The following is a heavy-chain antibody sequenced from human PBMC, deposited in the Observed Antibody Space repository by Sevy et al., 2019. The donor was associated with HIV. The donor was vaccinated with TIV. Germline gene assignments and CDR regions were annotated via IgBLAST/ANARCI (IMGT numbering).Heavy chain of an antibody. CDR3: ARDSGWGGVYCSGGSCYSSHGMDV. Sequence: GGSLRLSCAASGFTFSSYSMNWVRQAPGKGLEWVSSISSSSSYIYYADSVKGRFTISRDNAKNSLYLQMNGLRAEDTAVYYCARDSGWGGVYCSGGSCYSSHGMDVWGQGTTVTVSS. CDR2: ISSSSSYI. V-gene: IGHV3-21*01. D-gene: IGHD2-15*01. CDR1: GFTFSSYS. J-gene: IGHJ6*02.